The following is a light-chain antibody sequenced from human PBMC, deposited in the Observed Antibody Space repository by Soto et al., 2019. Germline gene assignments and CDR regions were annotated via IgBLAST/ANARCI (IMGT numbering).Light chain of an antibody. CDR2: EVI. CDR1: SSDVGAYDY. Sequence: QSALTQPASVSGSPGQSITISCTGTSSDVGAYDYVSWYQQHPGKASKLMIYEVINRPSGVSNRFSGSKSGNTASLIISGLQAEDEADYYCSSYTASSTYVFGTGTKLTVL. CDR3: SSYTASSTYV. J-gene: IGLJ1*01. V-gene: IGLV2-14*01.